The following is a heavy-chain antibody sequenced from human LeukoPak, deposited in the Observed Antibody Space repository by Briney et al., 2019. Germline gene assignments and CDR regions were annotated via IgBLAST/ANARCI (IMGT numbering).Heavy chain of an antibody. J-gene: IGHJ4*02. D-gene: IGHD5-18*01. Sequence: KTSETLSLTCAVYGGSFSDYYWSWIRQPPGKGLEWIGEINHSGSTNYNPPLKSRVTISVDTSKNQFSLKLSSVTAADTAVYYCARSKAKYSYGPPRGDYFDYWGQGTLVTVSS. CDR1: GGSFSDYY. V-gene: IGHV4-34*01. CDR2: INHSGST. CDR3: ARSKAKYSYGPPRGDYFDY.